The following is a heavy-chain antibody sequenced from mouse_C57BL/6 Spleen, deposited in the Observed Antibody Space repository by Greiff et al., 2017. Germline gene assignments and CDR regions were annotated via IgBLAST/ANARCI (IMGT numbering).Heavy chain of an antibody. CDR2: IDPSDSYT. J-gene: IGHJ2*01. Sequence: QVQLQQPGAELVKPGASVKLSCKASGYTFTSYWMQWVQQRPGQGLEWIGEIDPSDSYTNYNQKFTGKATLTVDTSSSTAYMQLSSLTSEDSAVYYCARGYYGLDYWGQGTTLTVSS. D-gene: IGHD1-1*01. CDR1: GYTFTSYW. CDR3: ARGYYGLDY. V-gene: IGHV1-50*01.